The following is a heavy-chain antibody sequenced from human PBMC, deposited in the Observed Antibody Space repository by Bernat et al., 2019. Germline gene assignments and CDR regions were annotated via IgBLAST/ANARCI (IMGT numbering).Heavy chain of an antibody. CDR2: IYYTGST. CDR1: GASISSSSYY. CDR3: ARWESTLVPGAFDI. D-gene: IGHD3-10*01. Sequence: QLQLQESGLGLVKPSESLSLTCTVSGASISSSSYYWGWIRQPPGKGLEWIGIIYYTGSTYYSPSLKSRVTISVDTSKNQFSLKLNSVTAADTAVYYCARWESTLVPGAFDIWGQGTMVTVSS. V-gene: IGHV4-39*01. J-gene: IGHJ3*02.